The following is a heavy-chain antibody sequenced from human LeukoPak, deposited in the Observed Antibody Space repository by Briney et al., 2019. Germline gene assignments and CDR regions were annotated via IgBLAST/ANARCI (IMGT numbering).Heavy chain of an antibody. J-gene: IGHJ4*02. V-gene: IGHV1-2*02. Sequence: ASVKVSCKASGYTFTGYYMHWVRQAPGQGLEWMGWINPNSGGTNYAQKFQGRVTMTRDTSISTAYMELSSLSSDDTAVYYCARDSEASTPFFDYWGQGTLVTVSS. CDR3: ARDSEASTPFFDY. CDR1: GYTFTGYY. D-gene: IGHD1-26*01. CDR2: INPNSGGT.